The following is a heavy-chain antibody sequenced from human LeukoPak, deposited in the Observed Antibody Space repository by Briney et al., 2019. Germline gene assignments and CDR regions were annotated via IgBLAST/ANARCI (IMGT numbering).Heavy chain of an antibody. D-gene: IGHD3-10*01. Sequence: ASVKVPCKVSGYTLTELSMHWVRQAPGKGLEWMGGFDPEDGETIYAQKFQGRVTMTEDTSTDTAYMELSSLRSEDTAVYYCATARITMVRGVMSLDAFDIWGQGTMVTVSS. CDR2: FDPEDGET. V-gene: IGHV1-24*01. CDR1: GYTLTELS. J-gene: IGHJ3*02. CDR3: ATARITMVRGVMSLDAFDI.